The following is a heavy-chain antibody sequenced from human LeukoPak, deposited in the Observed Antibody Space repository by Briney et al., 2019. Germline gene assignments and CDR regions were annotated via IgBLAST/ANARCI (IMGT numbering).Heavy chain of an antibody. D-gene: IGHD3-9*01. V-gene: IGHV3-23*01. CDR2: ISGSGGST. J-gene: IGHJ6*02. CDR3: AGLTYYDILTGYLGGGMDV. CDR1: GGTFSSYA. Sequence: ASVKVSCKASGGTFSSYAMSWVRQAPGKGLEWVSAISGSGGSTYYADSVKGRFTISRDNSKNTLYLQMNSLRAEDTAVYYCAGLTYYDILTGYLGGGMDVWGQGTTVTVSS.